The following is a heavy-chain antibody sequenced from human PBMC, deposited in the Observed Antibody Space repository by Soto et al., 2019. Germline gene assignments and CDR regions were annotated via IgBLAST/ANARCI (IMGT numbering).Heavy chain of an antibody. Sequence: ASVKVSCKASGYTFTSYDINWVRQATGQGLEWMGWMNPNSGNTGYAQKFQGRVTMTRNTSINTAYMELSSLRSEDTAVYYCATGRSWIQLWVLDYWGQGTLVTVSS. D-gene: IGHD5-18*01. CDR2: MNPNSGNT. J-gene: IGHJ4*02. CDR1: GYTFTSYD. V-gene: IGHV1-8*01. CDR3: ATGRSWIQLWVLDY.